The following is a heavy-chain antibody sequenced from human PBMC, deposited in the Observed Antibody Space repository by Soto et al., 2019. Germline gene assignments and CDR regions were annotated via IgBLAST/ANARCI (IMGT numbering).Heavy chain of an antibody. V-gene: IGHV1-69*02. D-gene: IGHD6-13*01. J-gene: IGHJ4*02. CDR2: VIPIFDVT. CDR1: GGTFSIYT. Sequence: QVQLVQSGSEVKKPGSSVKVSCKASGGTFSIYTISWVRQAPGQGLEWMGRVIPIFDVTSYAQRFQGRVTITADKSTTTAYMALSSLRSEDTAVYYCARDRDNSNWPNFDYWGQRTLGTVSS. CDR3: ARDRDNSNWPNFDY.